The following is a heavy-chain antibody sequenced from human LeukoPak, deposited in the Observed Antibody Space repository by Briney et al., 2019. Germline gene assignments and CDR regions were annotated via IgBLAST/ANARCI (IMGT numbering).Heavy chain of an antibody. Sequence: PGGSLTLSCAVSGITLSNYGMSWVRQAPGKGLEWVAGISGSGGSTNYAYSVKGRFTISRDNPKNILFLQMKSLRAEDTALYFCAKRGVVIRVILVGFHKEAYYFDSWGQGALVTVSS. V-gene: IGHV3-23*01. CDR1: GITLSNYG. CDR3: AKRGVVIRVILVGFHKEAYYFDS. D-gene: IGHD3-22*01. J-gene: IGHJ4*02. CDR2: ISGSGGST.